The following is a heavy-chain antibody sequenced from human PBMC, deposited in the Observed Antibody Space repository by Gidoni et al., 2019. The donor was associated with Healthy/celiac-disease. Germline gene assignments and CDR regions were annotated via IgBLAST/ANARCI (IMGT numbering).Heavy chain of an antibody. CDR1: GGSISSGSYY. CDR2: IYTSGST. V-gene: IGHV4-61*02. D-gene: IGHD1-26*01. CDR3: ARDGRGSSV. J-gene: IGHJ4*02. Sequence: QVQLQESGPGLVKPSQTLSLTCTVSGGSISSGSYYWSWIRQPAGKGLEWIGRIYTSGSTNYNPSLKSRVTISVDTSKNQFSLKLSSVTAADTAVYYCARDGRGSSVWGQGTLVTVSS.